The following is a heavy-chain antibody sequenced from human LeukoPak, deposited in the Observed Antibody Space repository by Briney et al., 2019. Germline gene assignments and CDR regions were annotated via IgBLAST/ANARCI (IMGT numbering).Heavy chain of an antibody. D-gene: IGHD6-13*01. CDR3: ARVAAAGTVVDC. Sequence: SETLSLTCAVYGGSFSGYYWSWIRQPPGKGLEWIGEINHSGSTNYDPSLKSRVTISVDTSKNQFSLKLSSVTAADTVVYYCARVAAAGTVVDCWGQGTLVTVSS. CDR1: GGSFSGYY. V-gene: IGHV4-34*01. CDR2: INHSGST. J-gene: IGHJ4*02.